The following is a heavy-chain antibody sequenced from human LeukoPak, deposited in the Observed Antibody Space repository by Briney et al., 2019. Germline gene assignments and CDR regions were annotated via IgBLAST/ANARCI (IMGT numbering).Heavy chain of an antibody. CDR1: GGSISSYY. V-gene: IGHV4-4*07. CDR2: IYTSGST. CDR3: ASCSSTSCAFLGAFDI. Sequence: TSETLSLTCTVSGGSISSYYWSWIRQPAGKGLEWIGRIYTSGSTNYNPSLKSRVTMSVDTSKNQFSLKLSSVTAADTAVYYCASCSSTSCAFLGAFDIWGQGTMVTVSS. J-gene: IGHJ3*02. D-gene: IGHD2-2*01.